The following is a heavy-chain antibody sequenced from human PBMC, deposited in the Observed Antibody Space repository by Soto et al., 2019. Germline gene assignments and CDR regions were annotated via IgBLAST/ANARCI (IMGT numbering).Heavy chain of an antibody. CDR2: ISYDGSNK. CDR1: GFTFSSYA. CDR3: AMSIAARRGYFDY. D-gene: IGHD6-6*01. J-gene: IGHJ4*02. V-gene: IGHV3-30-3*01. Sequence: SLRLSCAASGFTFSSYAMHWVRQAPGKGLEWVAVISYDGSNKYYADSVKGRFTISRDNSKNTLYLQMNSLRAEDTAVYYCAMSIAARRGYFDYWGQGTLVTVSS.